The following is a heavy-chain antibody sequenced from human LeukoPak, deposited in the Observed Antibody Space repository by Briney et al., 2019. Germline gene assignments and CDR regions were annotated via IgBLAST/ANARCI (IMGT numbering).Heavy chain of an antibody. CDR3: GKTTTGYSSSRNPAGPVDY. J-gene: IGHJ4*02. Sequence: PGGSLRLSCTASGFTFSSYAMYWVRQAPGKGLEWVSGIFGSGGSAHYADSVKGRFTISRDNSKNTVYLQMNSLKAEDTAVYYCGKTTTGYSSSRNPAGPVDYWGQGTLVTVSS. CDR2: IFGSGGSA. CDR1: GFTFSSYA. V-gene: IGHV3-23*01. D-gene: IGHD6-13*01.